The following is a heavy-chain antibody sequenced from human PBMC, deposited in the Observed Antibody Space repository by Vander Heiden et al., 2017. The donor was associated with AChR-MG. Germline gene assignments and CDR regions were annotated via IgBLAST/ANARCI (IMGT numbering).Heavy chain of an antibody. V-gene: IGHV3-11*01. CDR2: ISSSGSTI. J-gene: IGHJ4*02. D-gene: IGHD3-3*01. CDR3: ARDYDFWSGYWNY. CDR1: GFTFSDYY. Sequence: QVQLVESGGGLVKPGGSLRLSWAASGFTFSDYYMSWIRQAPGKGLEWVSYISSSGSTIYYADAVKGRFTISRDNAKNSLYLQMNRMRAEDTAVYYCARDYDFWSGYWNYWCQGTLVTVSS.